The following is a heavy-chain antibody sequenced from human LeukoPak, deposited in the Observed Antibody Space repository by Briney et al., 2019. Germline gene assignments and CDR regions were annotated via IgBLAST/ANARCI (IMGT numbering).Heavy chain of an antibody. CDR3: AKGATGGSYYFDY. D-gene: IGHD1-26*01. V-gene: IGHV3-23*01. J-gene: IGHJ4*02. Sequence: GGSLRLSCAASGFTFSSYAMSWVRQAPGKGLEWVSVISGSGGSSYYADSLKGRFTISRDNPRNTLYLQMNSLRADDTAVYYCAKGATGGSYYFDYWGQGTLVTVSS. CDR1: GFTFSSYA. CDR2: ISGSGGSS.